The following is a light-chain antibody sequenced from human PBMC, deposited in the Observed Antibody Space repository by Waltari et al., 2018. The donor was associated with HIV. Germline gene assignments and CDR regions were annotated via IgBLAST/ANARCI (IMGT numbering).Light chain of an antibody. J-gene: IGKJ2*01. V-gene: IGKV3-15*01. Sequence: EIVMTQSPAILSVSPGERATLSCSAGQSVSTNLAWYLQKPVQAPRLHIYGASIRDTGIPARFSGSGSGTEFTLTISSLLSEDFAVCYCQQYNNLPTYTFGQGTKLEIK. CDR1: QSVSTN. CDR2: GAS. CDR3: QQYNNLPTYT.